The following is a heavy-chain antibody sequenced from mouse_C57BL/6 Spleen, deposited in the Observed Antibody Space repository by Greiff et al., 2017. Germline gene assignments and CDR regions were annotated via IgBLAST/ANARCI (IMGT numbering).Heavy chain of an antibody. CDR3: ARSPKMDY. D-gene: IGHD3-3*01. Sequence: EVKLVESGGGLVKPGGSLKLSCAASGFTFSSYAMSWVRQTPEKRLEWVATISDGGSYTYYPDNVKGRFTISRDNAKNNLYLQMSHLKSEDTAMYYCARSPKMDYWGQGTSVTVSS. J-gene: IGHJ4*01. CDR1: GFTFSSYA. CDR2: ISDGGSYT. V-gene: IGHV5-4*03.